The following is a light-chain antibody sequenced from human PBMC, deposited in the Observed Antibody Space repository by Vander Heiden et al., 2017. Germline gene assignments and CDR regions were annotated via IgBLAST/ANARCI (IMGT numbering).Light chain of an antibody. CDR3: CSYAGSSTFGV. V-gene: IGLV2-23*03. J-gene: IGLJ3*02. Sequence: QSALTQPASLFGSPGQPITSAFNGTSTDIGSYNLVSRYQQHPGKAPKLMIYEGSKRPSGVSKRFSGSKSGNTASLTISGLQAEDEADYYCCSYAGSSTFGVFGGGTKLTVL. CDR1: STDIGSYNL. CDR2: EGS.